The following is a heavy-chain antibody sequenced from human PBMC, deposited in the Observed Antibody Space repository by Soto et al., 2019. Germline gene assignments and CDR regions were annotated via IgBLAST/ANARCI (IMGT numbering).Heavy chain of an antibody. J-gene: IGHJ4*02. CDR1: GYSFTSYW. Sequence: GESLKISCKVSGYSFTSYWIGWVRQMPGKGLEWMGIIYPGDSDTRYSPSFQGQVTISADKSISTAYLQWSSLKASDTAMYYCARQKDYDILTGYQPVRFLDYWGQGTLVTVSS. CDR3: ARQKDYDILTGYQPVRFLDY. D-gene: IGHD3-9*01. CDR2: IYPGDSDT. V-gene: IGHV5-51*01.